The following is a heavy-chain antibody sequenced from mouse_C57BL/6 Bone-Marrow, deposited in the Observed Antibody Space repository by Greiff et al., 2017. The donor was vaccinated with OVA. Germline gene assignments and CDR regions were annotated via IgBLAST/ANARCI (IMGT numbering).Heavy chain of an antibody. CDR1: GYAFTNYL. V-gene: IGHV1-54*01. CDR3: ARGDYDDFDY. Sequence: VQLQQSGAELVRPGTSVKVSCKASGYAFTNYLIEWVKQRPGQGLEWIGVINPGSGGTNYNEKFKGKATLTADKSSSTAYMQLSSLTSEDSAVYVCARGDYDDFDYWGQGTTLTVSS. D-gene: IGHD2-4*01. CDR2: INPGSGGT. J-gene: IGHJ2*01.